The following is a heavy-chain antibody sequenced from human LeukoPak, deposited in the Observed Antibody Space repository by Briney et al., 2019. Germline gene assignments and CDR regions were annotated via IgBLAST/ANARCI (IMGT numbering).Heavy chain of an antibody. CDR2: ISAYNGNT. V-gene: IGHV1-18*01. CDR1: GYTFTSYG. J-gene: IGHJ4*02. D-gene: IGHD6-6*01. CDR3: ARVVYSSSSRGEIDC. Sequence: ASVKVSCKASGYTFTSYGISWVRLAPGQGLEWMGWISAYNGNTNYAQKLQGRVTMTTDTSTSTAYMELRSLRSDDTAVYYCARVVYSSSSRGEIDCWGQGTLVTVSS.